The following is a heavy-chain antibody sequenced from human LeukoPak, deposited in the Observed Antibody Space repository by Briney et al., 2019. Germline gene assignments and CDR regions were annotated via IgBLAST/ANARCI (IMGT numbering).Heavy chain of an antibody. J-gene: IGHJ4*02. CDR1: GFTFSSYG. Sequence: GGSLRLSCAASGFTFSSYGMHWVRQAPGKGLEWVAVIWYDGSNKYYADSVKGRFTISRDNSKDTLYLQLNSLRAEDTAVHYCARDRVMTPLSGNFVGYSFEYWGQGALVTVSS. CDR3: ARDRVMTPLSGNFVGYSFEY. CDR2: IWYDGSNK. V-gene: IGHV3-33*01. D-gene: IGHD1-14*01.